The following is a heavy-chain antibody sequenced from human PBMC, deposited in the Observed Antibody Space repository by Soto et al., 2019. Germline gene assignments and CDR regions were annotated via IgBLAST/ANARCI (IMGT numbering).Heavy chain of an antibody. CDR1: GGSISSGGYY. D-gene: IGHD2-2*01. Sequence: SETLSLTCTVSGGSISSGGYYWSWIRQHPGKGLEWIGCIYYSGSTYYNPSLKSRVTISVDTSKNQFSLKLSSVTAADTAVYYCAIYCSSTSCYDNYYYYYMDVWGKGTTVTVSS. CDR3: AIYCSSTSCYDNYYYYYMDV. V-gene: IGHV4-39*01. CDR2: IYYSGST. J-gene: IGHJ6*03.